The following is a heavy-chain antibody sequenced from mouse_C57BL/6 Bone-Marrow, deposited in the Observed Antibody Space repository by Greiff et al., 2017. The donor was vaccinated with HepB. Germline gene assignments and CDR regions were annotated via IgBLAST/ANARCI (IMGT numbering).Heavy chain of an antibody. CDR2: IDPEDGET. Sequence: VHVKQSGAELVKPGASVKLSCTASGFNIKDYYMHWVKQRTEQGLEWIGRIDPEDGETKYAPKFQGKATITADTSSNTAYLQLSSLTSEDTAVYYCARDDYDWASWFAYWGQGTLVTVSA. J-gene: IGHJ3*01. CDR3: ARDDYDWASWFAY. V-gene: IGHV14-2*01. D-gene: IGHD2-4*01. CDR1: GFNIKDYY.